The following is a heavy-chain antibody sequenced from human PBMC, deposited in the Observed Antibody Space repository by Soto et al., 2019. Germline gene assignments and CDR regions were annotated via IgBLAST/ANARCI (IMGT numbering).Heavy chain of an antibody. D-gene: IGHD3-10*01. CDR3: AKRNTMVRGGPAFDY. V-gene: IGHV3-23*01. CDR1: GFTFSSYA. Sequence: EVQLLESGGGLAQTGGSLRLSCAASGFTFSSYAMNWVRQAPGKGLEWVSFISGSGDKRYYADSVKGRFTISRDNSKSTLSLQMNSLRAEDTAVYYCAKRNTMVRGGPAFDYWGQGTLVTVSS. J-gene: IGHJ4*02. CDR2: ISGSGDKR.